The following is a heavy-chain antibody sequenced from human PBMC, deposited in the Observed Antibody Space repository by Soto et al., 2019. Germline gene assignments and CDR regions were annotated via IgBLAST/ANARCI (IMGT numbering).Heavy chain of an antibody. CDR1: GFTFSGYS. CDR3: ARVVVVPAAGIDY. J-gene: IGHJ4*02. CDR2: ISSSSSYI. Sequence: EVQLVESGGGLVKPGGPLSLSCEASGFTFSGYSMNWVRQAPGKGLEWVSSISSSSSYIYYADSVKGRFTISRDNAKNSLYLQMNSLRAEDTAVYYCARVVVVPAAGIDYWGQGTLVTVSS. V-gene: IGHV3-21*01. D-gene: IGHD2-2*01.